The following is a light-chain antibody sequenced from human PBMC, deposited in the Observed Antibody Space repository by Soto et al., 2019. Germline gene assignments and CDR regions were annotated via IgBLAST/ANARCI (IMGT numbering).Light chain of an antibody. CDR2: DVC. CDR1: SSDVGGYDA. J-gene: IGLJ2*01. V-gene: IGLV2-14*03. CDR3: NSHTSRNLVL. Sequence: QSALTQPASVSGSPGQSITISCTGTSSDVGGYDAVSWYQHHPGKAPKLMIYDVCNRPTGVSNRFSGSKSGNTASLTISGLQAEDEADYYCNSHTSRNLVLFGGGTKLTVL.